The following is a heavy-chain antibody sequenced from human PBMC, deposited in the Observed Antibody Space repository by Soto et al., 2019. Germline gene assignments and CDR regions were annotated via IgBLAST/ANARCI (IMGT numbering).Heavy chain of an antibody. J-gene: IGHJ5*02. CDR2: IYYSGST. D-gene: IGHD3-9*01. CDR1: GGSIISGDYY. V-gene: IGHV4-61*08. CDR3: ARGVTPVLRYFDWQVTGVWFDP. Sequence: SETLSLTCTVSGGSIISGDYYWSWIRQPPGKGLEWIGYIYYSGSTNYNPSLKSRVTISVDTSKNQFSLKLSSVTAADTAVYYCARGVTPVLRYFDWQVTGVWFDPWGQGTLVTVSS.